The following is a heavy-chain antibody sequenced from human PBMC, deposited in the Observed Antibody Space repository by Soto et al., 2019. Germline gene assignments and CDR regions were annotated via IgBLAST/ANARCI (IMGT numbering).Heavy chain of an antibody. D-gene: IGHD3-22*01. J-gene: IGHJ4*02. V-gene: IGHV3-23*01. CDR1: GFTLSSYA. Sequence: VGSLILSFAASGFTLSSYAMSWVRQAPGKGLEWVSAISGSGGSTYYADSVKVGFTISRDNSKNTLYLQMNSLRAEDTDVYYCAKSVLISMIVVASPLDYWGQGTLVTVSS. CDR3: AKSVLISMIVVASPLDY. CDR2: ISGSGGST.